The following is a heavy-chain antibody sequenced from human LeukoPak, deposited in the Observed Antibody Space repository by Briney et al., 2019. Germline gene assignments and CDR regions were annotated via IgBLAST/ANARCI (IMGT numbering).Heavy chain of an antibody. CDR3: ARDPGIAAAGYFDY. CDR2: ISAYNGNT. J-gene: IGHJ4*02. V-gene: IGHV1-18*01. Sequence: GASVKVSCKASGYTFTSYGISWVRQAPGQGLEGMGWISAYNGNTNYAQKLQGRVTMTTDTSTSTAYMELRSLRSDDTAVYYCARDPGIAAAGYFDYWGQGTLVTVSS. CDR1: GYTFTSYG. D-gene: IGHD6-13*01.